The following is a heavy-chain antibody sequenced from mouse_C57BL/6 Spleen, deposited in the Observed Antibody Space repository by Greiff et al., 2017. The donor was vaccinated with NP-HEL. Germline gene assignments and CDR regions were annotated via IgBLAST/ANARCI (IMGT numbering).Heavy chain of an antibody. D-gene: IGHD1-1*01. V-gene: IGHV2-2*01. Sequence: VKLMESGPGLVQPSQSLSITCTVSGFSLTSYGVHWVRQSPGKGLEWLGVIWSGGSTDYNAAFISRLSISKDNSKSQVFFKMNSLQADDTAIYYCARMVNYYGSSYFSYWGQGTLVTVSA. CDR2: IWSGGST. CDR1: GFSLTSYG. J-gene: IGHJ3*01. CDR3: ARMVNYYGSSYFSY.